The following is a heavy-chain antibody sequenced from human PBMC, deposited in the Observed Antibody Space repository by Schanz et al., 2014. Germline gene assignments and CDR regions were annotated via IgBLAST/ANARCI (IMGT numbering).Heavy chain of an antibody. CDR2: IGVDGTTT. CDR3: AKGRFGELSAFDI. D-gene: IGHD3-10*01. J-gene: IGHJ3*02. Sequence: EVQLLESGGGLVQPGGSLRLSCAASGFMFSSYGMHWVRQAPGKGLEWVSVIGVDGTTTYYADSVKGRFTISRDNSKNTLYLQMNSLRAEDTAVYYCAKGRFGELSAFDIWGQGTMVTVSS. CDR1: GFMFSSYG. V-gene: IGHV3-23*01.